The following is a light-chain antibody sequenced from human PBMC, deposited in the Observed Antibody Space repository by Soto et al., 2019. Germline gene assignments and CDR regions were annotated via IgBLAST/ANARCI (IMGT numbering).Light chain of an antibody. J-gene: IGKJ4*01. CDR3: QQNYSTPLT. CDR1: QGISSA. V-gene: IGKV1-13*02. Sequence: IQMTQSPSDMATFVCGRGTSTCRACQGISSALAWYQQKPRKAPKLLIYDAASLESGVPSRFSGSGSGTDFTLTISSLQTEDFATYYCQQNYSTPLTFGQGTKVEIK. CDR2: DAA.